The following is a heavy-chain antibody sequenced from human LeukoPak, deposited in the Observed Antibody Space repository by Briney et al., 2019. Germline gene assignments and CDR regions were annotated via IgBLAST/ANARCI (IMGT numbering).Heavy chain of an antibody. CDR3: AKEHGSGSYFDY. J-gene: IGHJ4*02. CDR2: IQYDGSNK. CDR1: EFTFSNYG. Sequence: GGSLRLSRAASEFTFSNYGMHWVRQAPGKGLEWVAFIQYDGSNKYYGNSVKGRFTISRDTSKNTLYLQMNSLRAEDTAVYYCAKEHGSGSYFDYWGQGTLVTVSS. V-gene: IGHV3-30*02. D-gene: IGHD3-10*01.